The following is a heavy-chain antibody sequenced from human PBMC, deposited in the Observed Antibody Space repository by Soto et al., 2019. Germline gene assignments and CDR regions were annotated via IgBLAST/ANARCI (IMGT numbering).Heavy chain of an antibody. D-gene: IGHD3-3*01. CDR1: GYTFTSYD. J-gene: IGHJ6*03. CDR3: ARPKANPITIFGVVTTGLYYMDV. V-gene: IGHV1-8*01. Sequence: QVQLVQSGAEVKKPGASVKVSCKASGYTFTSYDINWVRQATGQGLEWMGWMNPNSGNTGYAQKFQGRVTMTRNTSISTAYMELSSLRSEDTAVYYCARPKANPITIFGVVTTGLYYMDVWGKGTTVTVSS. CDR2: MNPNSGNT.